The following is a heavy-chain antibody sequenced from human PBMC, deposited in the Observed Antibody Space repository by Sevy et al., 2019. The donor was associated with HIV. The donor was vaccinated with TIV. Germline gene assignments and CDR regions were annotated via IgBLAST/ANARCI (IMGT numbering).Heavy chain of an antibody. D-gene: IGHD2-21*02. V-gene: IGHV4-31*03. CDR1: GGSISSGGYY. CDR3: ARVASGYCGGDCYSNWFDP. CDR2: IYYSGST. Sequence: SETLSLTCTVSGGSISSGGYYWSWIRQHPGKGLEWIGYIYYSGSTYYHPSLKSRVTISVDTSKNQFSLKLSSVTAADTAVYYCARVASGYCGGDCYSNWFDPWGQGTLVTVSS. J-gene: IGHJ5*02.